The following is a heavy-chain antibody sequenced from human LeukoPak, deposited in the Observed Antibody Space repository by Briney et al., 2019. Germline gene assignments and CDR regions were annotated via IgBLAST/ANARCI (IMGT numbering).Heavy chain of an antibody. CDR2: INHSGST. CDR1: GGSFSGCY. J-gene: IGHJ4*02. CDR3: ARRLRRGSIAASS. V-gene: IGHV4-34*01. D-gene: IGHD6-6*01. Sequence: SETLSLTCAVYGGSFSGCYWSWIRQPPGKGLEWIGEINHSGSTNYNPSLKSRVTISVDTSKNQFSLKLSSVTAADTAVYYCARRLRRGSIAASSWGQGTLVTVSS.